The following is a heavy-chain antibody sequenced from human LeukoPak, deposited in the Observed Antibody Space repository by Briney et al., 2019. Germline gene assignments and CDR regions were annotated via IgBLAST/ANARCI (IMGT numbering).Heavy chain of an antibody. CDR1: GFTVSSKY. D-gene: IGHD6-6*01. Sequence: AGGSLRLSCAASGFTVSSKYMIWVRQAPGKGLERVSLVNTGGSTYYADSVKGRFTISRDNSKNTLYLQMNSLRAEDTAVYYCATDSSSRPEDYWGQGTRVTVSS. CDR2: VNTGGST. CDR3: ATDSSSRPEDY. V-gene: IGHV3-66*01. J-gene: IGHJ4*02.